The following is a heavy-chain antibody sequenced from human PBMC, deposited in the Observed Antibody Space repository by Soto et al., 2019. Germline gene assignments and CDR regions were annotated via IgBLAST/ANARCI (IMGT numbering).Heavy chain of an antibody. Sequence: SRCAGYLIAGYDRDWVLQRNGKGLEWMGIIYPGDSDTRYSPSFQGQVTISADKSISTAYLQWSSLKASDTALYYCARQRWPSGSYGMDVWGQRTTVTGS. J-gene: IGHJ6*02. V-gene: IGHV5-51*01. CDR3: ARQRWPSGSYGMDV. CDR2: IYPGDSDT. D-gene: IGHD4-17*01. CDR1: GYLIAGYD.